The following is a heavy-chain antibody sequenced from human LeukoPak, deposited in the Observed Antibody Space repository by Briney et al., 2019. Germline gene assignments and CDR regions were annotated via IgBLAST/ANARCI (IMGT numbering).Heavy chain of an antibody. CDR3: AREATGGWYSSYYFDY. V-gene: IGHV1-18*01. CDR2: ISAYNGNT. D-gene: IGHD6-19*01. J-gene: IGHJ4*02. CDR1: GYTFTSYG. Sequence: GASVKVSCKASGYTFTSYGIRWVRQAPGQGREGMGRISAYNGNTKYAQKLQRRVTMTTDTSTSTAYMELRSLRSDDTAVYYCAREATGGWYSSYYFDYWGQGTLVTVSS.